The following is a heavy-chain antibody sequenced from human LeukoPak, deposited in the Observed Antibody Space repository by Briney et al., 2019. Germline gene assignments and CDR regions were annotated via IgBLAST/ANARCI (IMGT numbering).Heavy chain of an antibody. Sequence: GGSLRLSCETSGFTFSNYAMSWVRQAPGRGLEWVSGISYGDGGTYYADSVKGRFTISRDNSQNTLYLQMSSLRAEDSAIYYCTKADGSGTYYTRPSDYWGQGTLVTVSP. D-gene: IGHD3-10*01. J-gene: IGHJ4*02. CDR2: ISYGDGGT. V-gene: IGHV3-23*01. CDR1: GFTFSNYA. CDR3: TKADGSGTYYTRPSDY.